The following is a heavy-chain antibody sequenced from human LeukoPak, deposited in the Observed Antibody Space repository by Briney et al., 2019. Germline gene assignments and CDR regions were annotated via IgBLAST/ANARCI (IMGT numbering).Heavy chain of an antibody. CDR1: GYTFTSYG. D-gene: IGHD2-15*01. J-gene: IGHJ4*02. V-gene: IGHV1-18*01. CDR3: ARVCSGGSCHDY. Sequence: ASVKVSCKASGYTFTSYGISWVRQAPGQGREWMGWISAYNGNTNYAQKLQGRVTMTKDTSTSTVYMELRSLRSDDTALYYCARVCSGGSCHDYWGQGTLVTVSS. CDR2: ISAYNGNT.